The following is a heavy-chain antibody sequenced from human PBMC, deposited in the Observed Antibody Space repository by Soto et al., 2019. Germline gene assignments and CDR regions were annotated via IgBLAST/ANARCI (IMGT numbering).Heavy chain of an antibody. J-gene: IGHJ3*01. V-gene: IGHV3-23*01. D-gene: IGHD2-21*01. CDR3: ASAKAVVIAPLGL. Sequence: GGSLRLSCAASGFTFNNSAMTWVRQAPGQGLEWVASISENGGSRGGTYYADSVKGRFTISRDNSKNTLYLQVDSLTGADTAVYYCASAKAVVIAPLGLWGQGALVTVSS. CDR1: GFTFNNSA. CDR2: ISENGGSRGGT.